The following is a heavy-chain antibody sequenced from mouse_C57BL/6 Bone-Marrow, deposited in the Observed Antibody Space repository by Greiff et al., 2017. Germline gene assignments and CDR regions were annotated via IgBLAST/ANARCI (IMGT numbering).Heavy chain of an antibody. Sequence: QVQLQQSGAELARPGASVKLSCKASGYTFTSYGISWVKQRTGQGLEWIGEIYPRSGNTYYNEKFKGKATLTAYKSSSTAYMELRSLTSEDSAVYFCARFTGTPYYYSMDYWGQGTSVTVSS. V-gene: IGHV1-81*01. CDR1: GYTFTSYG. CDR3: ARFTGTPYYYSMDY. CDR2: IYPRSGNT. J-gene: IGHJ4*01. D-gene: IGHD4-1*01.